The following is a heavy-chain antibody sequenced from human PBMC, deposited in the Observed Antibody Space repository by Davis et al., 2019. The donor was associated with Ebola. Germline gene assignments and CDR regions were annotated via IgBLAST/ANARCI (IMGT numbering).Heavy chain of an antibody. CDR1: GGTFSSYA. D-gene: IGHD6-13*01. J-gene: IGHJ3*02. CDR2: IIPIFGTA. CDR3: AREMRGRIADDDAFDI. V-gene: IGHV1-69*06. Sequence: AASVKVSCKASGGTFSSYAISWVRQAPGQGFEWMGGIIPIFGTANYAQKFQGRVTITADKSTSTAYMELSSLRSEDTAVYYCAREMRGRIADDDAFDIWGQGTMVTVSS.